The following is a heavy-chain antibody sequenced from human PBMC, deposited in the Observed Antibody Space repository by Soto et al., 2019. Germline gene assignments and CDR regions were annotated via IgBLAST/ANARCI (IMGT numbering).Heavy chain of an antibody. Sequence: PGGSLRLSCAASGFTFSSYAMSWVRQAPGKGLEWVSAISGSGGSTYYADSVKGRFTISRDNSKNTLYLQMNSLRAEDTAVYYCAKGQSYCSGGSCYSDYYYYMDVWGKGTTVTVSS. CDR3: AKGQSYCSGGSCYSDYYYYMDV. J-gene: IGHJ6*03. V-gene: IGHV3-23*01. CDR2: ISGSGGST. D-gene: IGHD2-15*01. CDR1: GFTFSSYA.